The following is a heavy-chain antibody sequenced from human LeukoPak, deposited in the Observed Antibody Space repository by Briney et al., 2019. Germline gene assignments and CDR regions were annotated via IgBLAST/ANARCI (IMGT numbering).Heavy chain of an antibody. V-gene: IGHV4-59*01. CDR3: PRGRSSMVRGYYYYYMDV. D-gene: IGHD3-10*01. Sequence: TSDTLSLTCTVSGGSISSYYWSWIRQPPGKGLEWIGYVYYSGSTNYNPSLKSRVTISVDTSKNQFSLKLSSVTAADTAVYYCPRGRSSMVRGYYYYYMDVWGKGTTVTISS. CDR2: VYYSGST. CDR1: GGSISSYY. J-gene: IGHJ6*03.